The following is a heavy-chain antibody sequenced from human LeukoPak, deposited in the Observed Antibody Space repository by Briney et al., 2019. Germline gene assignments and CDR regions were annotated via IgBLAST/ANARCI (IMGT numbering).Heavy chain of an antibody. D-gene: IGHD6-13*01. CDR1: GFTFSSYW. J-gene: IGHJ3*02. V-gene: IGHV3-7*03. CDR2: IKQDGSEK. CDR3: AKDLAAFDAFDI. Sequence: PGGSLRLSCAASGFTFSSYWMSWVRQAPGKGLEWVANIKQDGSEKYYVDSVKGRFTISRDNAKNSLYLQMNSLRAEDTALYYCAKDLAAFDAFDIWGQGTMVTVSS.